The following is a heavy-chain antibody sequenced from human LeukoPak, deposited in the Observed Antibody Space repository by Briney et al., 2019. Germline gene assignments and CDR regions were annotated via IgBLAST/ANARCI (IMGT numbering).Heavy chain of an antibody. Sequence: GGSLRLSCAVSGFTFSSYAMHWVRQAPGKGLEYVSAISSNGGSTYYANSVKGRFTISRDNSKNTLYLQMGSLRAEDMAVYYCARDQLLWFGAFDYWGQGTLVNVSS. CDR1: GFTFSSYA. CDR3: ARDQLLWFGAFDY. V-gene: IGHV3-64*01. CDR2: ISSNGGST. J-gene: IGHJ4*02. D-gene: IGHD3-10*01.